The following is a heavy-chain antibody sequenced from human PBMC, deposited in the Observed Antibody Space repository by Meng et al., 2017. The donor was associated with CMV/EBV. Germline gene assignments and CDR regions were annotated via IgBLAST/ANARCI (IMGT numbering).Heavy chain of an antibody. Sequence: VKLVQSGAEMKKPGASVKVSCTTSGFTLSEYYIHWVRQAPGQGLEWMGWVNSNNDATNYARKFQGRVSMTRDTSISTAHMELSRLMSDDTAVYYCVRSSGWSLFDYWGQGTLVTVSS. CDR1: GFTLSEYY. D-gene: IGHD6-19*01. CDR2: VNSNNDAT. J-gene: IGHJ4*02. CDR3: VRSSGWSLFDY. V-gene: IGHV1-2*02.